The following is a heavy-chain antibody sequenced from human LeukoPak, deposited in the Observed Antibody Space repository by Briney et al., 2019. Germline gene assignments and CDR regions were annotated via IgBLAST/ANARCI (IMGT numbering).Heavy chain of an antibody. D-gene: IGHD2-21*02. J-gene: IGHJ4*02. CDR1: RDSMTSGGHY. Sequence: SETLSLTCTVSRDSMTSGGHYWTWLRQRPGEGLEWIGHIHYGGFTDYNPSLKSRCVISVDTSENVFSLELTSVTAADTALYFCARSWVETSFFDFWGQGLLVTVSS. CDR3: ARSWVETSFFDF. V-gene: IGHV4-31*03. CDR2: IHYGGFT.